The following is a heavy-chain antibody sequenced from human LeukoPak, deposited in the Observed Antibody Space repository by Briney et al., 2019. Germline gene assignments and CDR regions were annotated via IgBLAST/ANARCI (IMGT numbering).Heavy chain of an antibody. J-gene: IGHJ6*02. CDR2: ITWNSGSI. Sequence: GGSLRLSGAASGFTFDDYAMHWVRHVPGRGLEWVSGITWNSGSIGYADSVKGRFIISRDNAKNSLYLQMNSLRAEDTALYYCAKGDYDPEYYYHSYGIDIWGQGTTVTVSS. CDR3: AKGDYDPEYYYHSYGIDI. CDR1: GFTFDDYA. V-gene: IGHV3-9*01. D-gene: IGHD4-17*01.